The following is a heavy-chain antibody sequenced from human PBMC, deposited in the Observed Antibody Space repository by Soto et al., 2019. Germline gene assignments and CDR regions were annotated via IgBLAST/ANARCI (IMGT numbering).Heavy chain of an antibody. CDR2: INAGNGNT. CDR1: GYTFTSYA. D-gene: IGHD3-3*01. Sequence: GASVKVSCKASGYTFTSYAMHWVRQAPGQRLEWMGWINAGNGNTKYSQKFQGRVTITRDTSASTAYMELSSLRSEDTAVYYCARAGRGGGGYYDFWSGYYTGIYYYYGMDVWGQGTTVTVSS. J-gene: IGHJ6*02. V-gene: IGHV1-3*01. CDR3: ARAGRGGGGYYDFWSGYYTGIYYYYGMDV.